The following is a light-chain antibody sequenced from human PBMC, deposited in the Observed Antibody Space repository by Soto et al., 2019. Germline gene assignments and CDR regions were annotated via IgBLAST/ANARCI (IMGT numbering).Light chain of an antibody. CDR1: SGHSSYA. Sequence: QSVLTQSPSASASLGASVKLTCTLTSGHSSYAIAWHQQQPEKGPRYLMKLNSDGSHSKGDGIPDRFSGSSSGAERYLTISSLQSEDETDYYCQTWGYGIHVVFGGGTKLTVL. CDR2: LNSDGSH. V-gene: IGLV4-69*01. J-gene: IGLJ2*01. CDR3: QTWGYGIHVV.